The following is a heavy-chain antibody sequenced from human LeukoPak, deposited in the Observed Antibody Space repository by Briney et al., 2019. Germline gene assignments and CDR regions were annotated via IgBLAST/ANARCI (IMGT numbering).Heavy chain of an antibody. V-gene: IGHV3-7*01. J-gene: IGHJ6*03. Sequence: HPGGSLRLSCAASGFTFSSYWMSWVRLAPGKGLEWVANIKQDGSEKYYVDSVKGRFTISRDNAKNSLYLQMNSLRAEDTAVYYCARAGGGYCSSTSCYGEDYYYYYYMDVWGKGTTVTVSS. D-gene: IGHD2-2*01. CDR2: IKQDGSEK. CDR1: GFTFSSYW. CDR3: ARAGGGYCSSTSCYGEDYYYYYYMDV.